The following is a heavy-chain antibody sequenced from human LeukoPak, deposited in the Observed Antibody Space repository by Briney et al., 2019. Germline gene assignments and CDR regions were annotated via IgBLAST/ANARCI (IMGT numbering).Heavy chain of an antibody. CDR3: ARDDFGDYAFDY. D-gene: IGHD4-17*01. CDR1: GGSISSGGYS. J-gene: IGHJ4*02. Sequence: SETLSLTCAVSGGSISSGGYSWSWIRQPPGKGLEWIGYIYYSGSTNYNPSLKSRVTISVDTSKNQFSLKLGSVTAADTAVYYCARDDFGDYAFDYWGQGTLVTVSS. V-gene: IGHV4-61*08. CDR2: IYYSGST.